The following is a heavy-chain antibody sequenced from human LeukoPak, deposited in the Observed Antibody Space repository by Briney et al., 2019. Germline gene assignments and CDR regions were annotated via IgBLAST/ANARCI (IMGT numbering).Heavy chain of an antibody. CDR1: GFTVSSNY. CDR2: IYSGGST. CDR3: ARESSSSFVPLDY. D-gene: IGHD6-6*01. V-gene: IGHV3-66*01. Sequence: GGSLRLSCAASGFTVSSNYMSWVRQAPGKGLEWVSVIYSGGSTYYADSVKGRFTISRDNSKNTLYLQMNSLRAEDTAVYYCARESSSSFVPLDYWGQGTLVTVSP. J-gene: IGHJ4*02.